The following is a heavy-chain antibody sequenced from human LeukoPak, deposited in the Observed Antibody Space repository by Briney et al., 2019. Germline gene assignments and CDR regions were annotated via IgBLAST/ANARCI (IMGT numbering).Heavy chain of an antibody. CDR1: GYTFTDYY. CDR2: VDPEDGET. Sequence: ASVKISCKVSGYTFTDYYMHWVQQAPGKGLEWMGLVDPEDGETIYAEKFQGRVTITADTSTDTAYMELSGLRSEDTAVYYCATDPLIVVVPAAMGDYWGQGTLVTVSS. CDR3: ATDPLIVVVPAAMGDY. J-gene: IGHJ4*02. V-gene: IGHV1-69-2*01. D-gene: IGHD2-2*01.